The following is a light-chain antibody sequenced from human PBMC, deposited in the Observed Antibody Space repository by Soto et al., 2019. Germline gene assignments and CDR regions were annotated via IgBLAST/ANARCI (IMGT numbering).Light chain of an antibody. Sequence: QWALNQPASVSGAPGRAIAISCTGTSSDVGGYNYVSWYQQHPGKAPKLMIYDASNRPSGVSNRFSGSKSGNTASLTISGLQAEDEADYYCSSYTTSSTYVLGTGTKVTAL. CDR2: DAS. V-gene: IGLV2-14*01. CDR3: SSYTTSSTYV. CDR1: SSDVGGYNY. J-gene: IGLJ1*01.